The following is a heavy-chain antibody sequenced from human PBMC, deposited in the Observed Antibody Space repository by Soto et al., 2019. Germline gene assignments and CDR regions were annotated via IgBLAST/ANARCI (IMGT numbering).Heavy chain of an antibody. V-gene: IGHV1-8*01. Sequence: ASVKVSCKASGYTFTSYDINWVRQATGQGLEWMGWMNPNSGNTKYSQKFQGRVTITRDTSASTAYMELSSLRSEDTAVYYCARDLGEYSSSPGAFDYWGQGTLVTVSS. D-gene: IGHD6-6*01. CDR3: ARDLGEYSSSPGAFDY. CDR1: GYTFTSYD. CDR2: MNPNSGNT. J-gene: IGHJ4*02.